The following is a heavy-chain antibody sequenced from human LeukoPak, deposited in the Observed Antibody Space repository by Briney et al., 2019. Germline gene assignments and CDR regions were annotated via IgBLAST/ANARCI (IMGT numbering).Heavy chain of an antibody. V-gene: IGHV1-18*01. CDR1: GYTFTSYG. CDR2: ISAYNGNT. J-gene: IGHJ5*02. CDR3: ARMGDFWRGANWFDP. D-gene: IGHD3-3*01. Sequence: APVKVSCKASGYTFTSYGISWVRQAPGQGLEWMGWISAYNGNTNYAQKLQGRVTMTTDTSTSTAYMELRSLRSDDTAVYYCARMGDFWRGANWFDPWGQGTLVTVSS.